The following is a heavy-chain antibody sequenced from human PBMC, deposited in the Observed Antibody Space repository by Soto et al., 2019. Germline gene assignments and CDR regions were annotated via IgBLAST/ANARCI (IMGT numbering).Heavy chain of an antibody. CDR2: IYWDDDK. V-gene: IGHV2-5*02. CDR3: AHAGDYDLLTFDH. J-gene: IGHJ4*02. Sequence: QITLKESGPTLVRPAQTLTLTCDFSGFSLSTYHMGVAWIRHPPGKALEWLALIYWDDDKRYSPSLKDRLAISKGTSSNQVVLQITNVDPGDTATYFCAHAGDYDLLTFDHWGPGTLVTVSS. D-gene: IGHD4-17*01. CDR1: GFSLSTYHMG.